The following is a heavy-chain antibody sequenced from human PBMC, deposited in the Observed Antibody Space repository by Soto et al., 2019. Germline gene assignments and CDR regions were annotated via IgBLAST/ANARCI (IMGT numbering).Heavy chain of an antibody. Sequence: ASVKVSCKASGGTFSSYAISWVRQAPGQGLEWMGGIIHIFGIANYAQKFQGRFTITADKSTSTAYMELSSLRSEDTAVYYCARDNPSIAAAGSGAFDIWGQGTMVTVSS. V-gene: IGHV1-69*10. CDR1: GGTFSSYA. CDR3: ARDNPSIAAAGSGAFDI. CDR2: IIHIFGIA. D-gene: IGHD6-13*01. J-gene: IGHJ3*02.